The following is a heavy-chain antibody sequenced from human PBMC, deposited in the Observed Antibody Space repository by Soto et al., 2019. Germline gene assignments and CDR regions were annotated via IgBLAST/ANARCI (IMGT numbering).Heavy chain of an antibody. CDR1: GFTFSSYW. J-gene: IGHJ3*02. V-gene: IGHV3-7*04. Sequence: GGSLRLSCAASGFTFSSYWMSWVRQAPGKGLEWVANIKQDGSEKYYVDSVKGRFTISRDNAKNSLYLQMNSLRAEDTAVYYCARAAWGQWLIGAFDIWGQGTMVTVSS. CDR2: IKQDGSEK. CDR3: ARAAWGQWLIGAFDI. D-gene: IGHD6-19*01.